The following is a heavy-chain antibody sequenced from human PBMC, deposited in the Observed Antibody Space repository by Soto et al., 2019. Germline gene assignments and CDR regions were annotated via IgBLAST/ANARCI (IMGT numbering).Heavy chain of an antibody. CDR1: GYTISDYY. D-gene: IGHD1-26*01. Sequence: QVQLVESGGGLVKPGGSLRLFCAASGYTISDYYMSWLRQAPGKGLEWVSYISSSGTNIYYSDSVKGRFIISRDNAKNSQYLQMNSLIAYDTAVYYCAGHRSLNLKDAYSLWGQGILVTFSS. V-gene: IGHV3-11*01. J-gene: IGHJ1*01. CDR3: AGHRSLNLKDAYSL. CDR2: ISSSGTNI.